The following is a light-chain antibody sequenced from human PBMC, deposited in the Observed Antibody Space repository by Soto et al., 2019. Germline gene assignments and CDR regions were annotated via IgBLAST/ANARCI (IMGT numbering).Light chain of an antibody. V-gene: IGLV2-11*01. CDR3: CSYAGSYTVV. CDR1: SSDVGAYNY. CDR2: DVS. J-gene: IGLJ1*01. Sequence: QSALTQPRSVSGSPGQSVTISCTGTSSDVGAYNYVSWYQQHPGKAPKLMIYDVSKRPSGVPDRFSGSTSGNTASLTISGLQAEDEADYYCCSYAGSYTVVFGTGTKLTVL.